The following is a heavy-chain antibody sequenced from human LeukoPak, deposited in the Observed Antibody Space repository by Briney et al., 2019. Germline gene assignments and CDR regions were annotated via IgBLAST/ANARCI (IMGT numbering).Heavy chain of an antibody. CDR3: ERANFNWSDP. Sequence: GSLRLSCAASGFTFSSYWMHWVRQAPGKGLVWVSRINTDGSSTSYADSVKGRFTISRDNAKNTLYLQMNSLRAEDTAVYYCERANFNWSDPGAREPWSPSPQ. CDR1: GFTFSSYW. V-gene: IGHV3-74*01. CDR2: INTDGSST. D-gene: IGHD1-7*01. J-gene: IGHJ5*02.